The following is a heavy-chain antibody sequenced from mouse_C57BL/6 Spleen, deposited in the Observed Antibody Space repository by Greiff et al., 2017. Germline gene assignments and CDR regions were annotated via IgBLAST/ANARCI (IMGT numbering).Heavy chain of an antibody. CDR2: ISSGSSTI. V-gene: IGHV5-17*01. D-gene: IGHD2-4*01. CDR1: GFTFSDYG. J-gene: IGHJ3*01. CDR3: AMIYYDYDGAY. Sequence: EVHLVESGGGLVKPGGSLKLSCAASGFTFSDYGMHWVRQAPEKGLEWVAYISSGSSTIYYADTVKGRFTISRDNAKNTLFLQMTSLRSEDTAMYDCAMIYYDYDGAYWGQGTLVTVSA.